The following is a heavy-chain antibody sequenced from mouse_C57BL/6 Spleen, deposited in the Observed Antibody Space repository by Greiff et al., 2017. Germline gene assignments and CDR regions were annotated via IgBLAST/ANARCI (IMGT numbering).Heavy chain of an antibody. CDR3: TPDSSGYDYYAMDY. Sequence: VQLQQSGAELVRPGASVKLSCTASGFNIKDDYMHWVKQRPEQGLEWIGWIDPENGDTEYASKFQGKATITADTSSNTAYLQLSSLTSEDTAVYYCTPDSSGYDYYAMDYWGQGTSVTVCS. CDR1: GFNIKDDY. J-gene: IGHJ4*01. D-gene: IGHD3-2*02. V-gene: IGHV14-4*01. CDR2: IDPENGDT.